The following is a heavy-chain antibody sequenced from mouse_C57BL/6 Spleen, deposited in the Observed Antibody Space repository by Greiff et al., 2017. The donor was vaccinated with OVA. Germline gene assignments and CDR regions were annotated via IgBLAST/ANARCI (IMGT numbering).Heavy chain of an antibody. J-gene: IGHJ4*01. D-gene: IGHD1-1*01. CDR1: GYTFTSYW. Sequence: QVQLKQSGAELVKPGASVKLSCKASGYTFTSYWMHWVKQRPGQGLEWIGMIHPNSGSTNYNEKFKSKATLTVDKSSSTAYMQLSSLTSEDSAVYYCARGLLRNYAMDYWGQGTSVTVSS. CDR2: IHPNSGST. V-gene: IGHV1-64*01. CDR3: ARGLLRNYAMDY.